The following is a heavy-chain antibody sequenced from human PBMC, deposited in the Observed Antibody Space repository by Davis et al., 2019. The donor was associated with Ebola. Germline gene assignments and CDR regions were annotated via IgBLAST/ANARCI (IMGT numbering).Heavy chain of an antibody. J-gene: IGHJ6*02. V-gene: IGHV4-59*01. CDR3: ARGYDFWSGYYTGVPEYYYYGMDV. Sequence: GSLRLSCTVSGGSISSYYWSWIRQPPGKGLEWIGYIYYSGSTNYNPSLKSRVTISVDTSKNQFSLKLSSVTAADTAVYYCARGYDFWSGYYTGVPEYYYYGMDVWGQGTTVTVSS. CDR2: IYYSGST. D-gene: IGHD3-3*01. CDR1: GGSISSYY.